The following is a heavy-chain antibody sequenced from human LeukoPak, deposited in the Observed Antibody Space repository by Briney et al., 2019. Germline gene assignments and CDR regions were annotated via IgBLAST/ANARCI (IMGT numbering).Heavy chain of an antibody. CDR2: ISGSGGST. D-gene: IGHD3-10*01. V-gene: IGHV3-23*01. CDR1: GFTFSSYA. CDR3: PKNPNRELWFGELSWFDP. Sequence: GGSLRLSCAASGFTFSSYAMSWVRQAPGKGLEWVSAISGSGGSTYYADSVKGRFTISRDNSKNTLYLQMNSLRAEDTAVYYCPKNPNRELWFGELSWFDPWGQGTLVTVSS. J-gene: IGHJ5*02.